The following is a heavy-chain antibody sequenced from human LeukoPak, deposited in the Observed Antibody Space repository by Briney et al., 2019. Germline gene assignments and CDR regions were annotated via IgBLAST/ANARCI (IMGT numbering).Heavy chain of an antibody. J-gene: IGHJ1*01. V-gene: IGHV1-2*02. CDR2: INPNSGGT. CDR1: GYTFTGYY. Sequence: ASVKVSCKASGYTFTGYYMHWVRQAPGQGLEWMGWINPNSGGTNYAQKFQGRVTMTRDTSNSTAYMELSRLRSDDTAVYYCARDLTPVVVIAMIQHWGQGTLVTVSS. CDR3: ARDLTPVVVIAMIQH. D-gene: IGHD2-21*01.